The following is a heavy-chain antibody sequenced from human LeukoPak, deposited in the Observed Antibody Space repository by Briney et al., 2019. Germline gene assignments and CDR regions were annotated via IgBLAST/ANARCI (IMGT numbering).Heavy chain of an antibody. CDR1: GYTFTSYA. J-gene: IGHJ4*02. Sequence: ASVKVSCKASGYTFTSYAMHWVRQAPGQRLEWMGWINAGNGNTKYSQKFQGRVTITRDTSASTAYMELSSLRSEDTAVYYCAIGYSSGWYDPALDYWGQGTLVTVSS. CDR2: INAGNGNT. CDR3: AIGYSSGWYDPALDY. V-gene: IGHV1-3*01. D-gene: IGHD6-13*01.